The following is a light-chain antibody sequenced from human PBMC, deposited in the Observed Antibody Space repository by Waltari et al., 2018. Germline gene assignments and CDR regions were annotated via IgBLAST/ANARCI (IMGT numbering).Light chain of an antibody. J-gene: IGLJ2*01. V-gene: IGLV2-11*01. CDR3: CSYAASYVV. CDR1: TSDVGGFTY. CDR2: GVS. Sequence: QSALTQPRSVSGSPGQSVTISCTGATSDVGGFTYVSWYQQHPGKAPKLMIYGVSKRPSGVPDRFSGSKSGYTASLTISGLQAEDEADYYCCSYAASYVVFGGGTKLTVL.